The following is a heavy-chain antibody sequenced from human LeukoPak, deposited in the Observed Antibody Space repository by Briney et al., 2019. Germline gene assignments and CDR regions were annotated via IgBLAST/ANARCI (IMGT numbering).Heavy chain of an antibody. CDR1: GFTFTSSA. CDR2: IVVGSGNT. CDR3: AASGYDILTSRQYPYYYYGMDV. D-gene: IGHD3-9*01. J-gene: IGHJ6*02. Sequence: GALVEVSCKASGFTFTSSAMQWVRQARGQRLEWIGWIVVGSGNTNYAQKFQERVTITRDMSTSTAYMELSSLRSEDTAVYYCAASGYDILTSRQYPYYYYGMDVWGQGTTVTVSS. V-gene: IGHV1-58*02.